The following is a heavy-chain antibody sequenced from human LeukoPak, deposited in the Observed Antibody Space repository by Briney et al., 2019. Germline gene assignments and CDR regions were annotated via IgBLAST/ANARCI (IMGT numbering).Heavy chain of an antibody. D-gene: IGHD3-16*01. V-gene: IGHV3-15*07. CDR3: GRGGENWFDP. Sequence: GGSLRLSCAASGFTFNKAWMNWVRQAPGKGLEWVGRVESKNDGGAETTDYAAPVKGRFTISRDNSKNTLYLQMNSLRTDDTAVYFWGRGGENWFDPWGQGTLVTVPS. J-gene: IGHJ5*02. CDR1: GFTFNKAW. CDR2: VESKNDGGAETT.